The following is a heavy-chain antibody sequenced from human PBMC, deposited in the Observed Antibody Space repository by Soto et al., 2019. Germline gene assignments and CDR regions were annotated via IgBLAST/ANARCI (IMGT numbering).Heavy chain of an antibody. Sequence: ASGKVSCKASGYSFTSHGFSWVRQAPGQGLEWMAWVSGYNGITDIAQRFEGRVTLTIEPTTNTAYMELTSLRSDDTAVYFCARDSSTSSIWFDPWGQGTRVTVSS. V-gene: IGHV1-18*04. CDR2: VSGYNGIT. J-gene: IGHJ5*02. D-gene: IGHD2-2*01. CDR1: GYSFTSHG. CDR3: ARDSSTSSIWFDP.